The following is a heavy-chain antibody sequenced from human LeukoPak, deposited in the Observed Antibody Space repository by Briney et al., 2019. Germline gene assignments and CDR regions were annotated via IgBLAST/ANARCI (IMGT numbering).Heavy chain of an antibody. Sequence: ASVKVSCKASGYTFTSYGISWVRQAPGQGLEWMGWISAYNGNTNYAQKLQGRVTMTTDTSTSTAYMELRSLRSDDTAVYYCARARYYYGSGPGTNAFDIWGQGTMVTVSS. CDR1: GYTFTSYG. V-gene: IGHV1-18*01. CDR3: ARARYYYGSGPGTNAFDI. CDR2: ISAYNGNT. D-gene: IGHD3-10*01. J-gene: IGHJ3*02.